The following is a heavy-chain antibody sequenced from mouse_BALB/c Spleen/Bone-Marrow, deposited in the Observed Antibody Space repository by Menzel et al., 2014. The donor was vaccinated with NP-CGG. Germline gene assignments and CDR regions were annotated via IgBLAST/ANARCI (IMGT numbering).Heavy chain of an antibody. CDR3: ARYYYGTRYYFDY. D-gene: IGHD1-1*01. CDR2: IDPANGNT. Sequence: EAQLQQSGAELVKPGASVKLSCTASGFNIKDAYMHWVKQRPEQGLEWIGRIDPANGNTKYDPKFQGKATITADTSSNTAYLRLNSLTFEDTAVYYCARYYYGTRYYFDYWGQGTTLTVSS. V-gene: IGHV14-3*02. J-gene: IGHJ2*01. CDR1: GFNIKDAY.